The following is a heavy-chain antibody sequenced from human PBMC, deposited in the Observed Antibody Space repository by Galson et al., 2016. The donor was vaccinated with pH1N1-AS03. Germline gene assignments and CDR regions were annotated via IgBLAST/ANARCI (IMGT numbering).Heavy chain of an antibody. D-gene: IGHD3-3*01. V-gene: IGHV1-69*05. CDR2: FIPVFNTV. J-gene: IGHJ4*02. CDR3: AGRQNGRHYDFWSGARGFDS. CDR1: GGTFSNYA. Sequence: SVKVSCKASGGTFSNYAISWVRQAPGQGLEWLGGFIPVFNTVKYEQKFQGRVTITTDESTSTAYMEVRSLRSEDTAVYYCAGRQNGRHYDFWSGARGFDSWGQGTLATVSS.